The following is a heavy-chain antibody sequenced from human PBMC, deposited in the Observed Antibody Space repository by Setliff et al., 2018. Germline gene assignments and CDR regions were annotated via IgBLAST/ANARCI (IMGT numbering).Heavy chain of an antibody. CDR2: INHSGNT. V-gene: IGHV4-34*01. J-gene: IGHJ4*02. CDR3: ARGRNVAARLLDS. Sequence: PSETLSLTCAAHGGSFSDYYWTWIRQPPGKGLERIGEINHSGNTKSSPSLESRVTISVDPSKNQFSLKMTSVTAADTAVYYCARGRNVAARLLDSWGQGALVTVSS. CDR1: GGSFSDYY. D-gene: IGHD6-6*01.